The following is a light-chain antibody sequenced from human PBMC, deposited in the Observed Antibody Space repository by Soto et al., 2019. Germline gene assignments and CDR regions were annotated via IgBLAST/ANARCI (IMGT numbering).Light chain of an antibody. Sequence: QSALTQPPSVSAAPGQKVTISCSGSSSNIGNNYVSWYQQLPGTAPKLLIYDNNKRPSGIPDRFSGSKSGTSATLGITGLQTGDEADYYCGTWDSSLSGGVFGGGIKVTVL. CDR3: GTWDSSLSGGV. J-gene: IGLJ2*01. V-gene: IGLV1-51*01. CDR1: SSNIGNNY. CDR2: DNN.